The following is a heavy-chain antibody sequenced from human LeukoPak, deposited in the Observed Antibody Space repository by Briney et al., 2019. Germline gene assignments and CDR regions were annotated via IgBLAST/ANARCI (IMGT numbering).Heavy chain of an antibody. CDR1: GGSISSFY. D-gene: IGHD3-16*01. CDR3: ARGLPGRDAFDV. CDR2: VFYSGNT. V-gene: IGHV4-59*13. Sequence: PSETLSLTCTVSGGSISSFYWNWIRQPPGKGLEWVGYVFYSGNTNYNPSLRSRVTISEDTSKNQFSLNLISLTAADTAVYYCARGLPGRDAFDVWGQGTVVTVSS. J-gene: IGHJ3*01.